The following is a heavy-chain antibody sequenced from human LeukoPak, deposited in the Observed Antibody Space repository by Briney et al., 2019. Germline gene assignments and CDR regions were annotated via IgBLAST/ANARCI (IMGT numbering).Heavy chain of an antibody. CDR1: GYTFTGYY. V-gene: IGHV1-2*06. CDR3: ARDSEAPRYFDWLTPRGYYYMDV. D-gene: IGHD3-9*01. Sequence: ASVKVSCKASGYTFTGYYMHWVRQAPGQGLEWMGRINPNCGGTNYAQKFQGRVTMTRDTSISTAYMELSRLRSDDTAVYYCARDSEAPRYFDWLTPRGYYYMDVWGKGTTVTVSS. CDR2: INPNCGGT. J-gene: IGHJ6*03.